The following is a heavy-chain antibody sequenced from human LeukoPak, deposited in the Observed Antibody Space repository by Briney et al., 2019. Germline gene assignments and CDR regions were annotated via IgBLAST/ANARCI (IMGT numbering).Heavy chain of an antibody. D-gene: IGHD6-13*01. J-gene: IGHJ4*02. CDR3: AREVPGGSSWFDY. CDR2: IKEDGSVK. Sequence: GGSLRLSCAASEFTLSNYWLSWVRQAPGKGLEWVANIKEDGSVKNYVASVKGRFTISRDNAKNSLYLQMNGLRAEDTAVYYCAREVPGGSSWFDYWGQGTLVTVSS. CDR1: EFTLSNYW. V-gene: IGHV3-7*01.